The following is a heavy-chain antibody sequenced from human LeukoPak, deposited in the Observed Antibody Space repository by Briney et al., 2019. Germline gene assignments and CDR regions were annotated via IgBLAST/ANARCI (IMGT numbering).Heavy chain of an antibody. D-gene: IGHD3-22*01. CDR1: GFTFFSYT. J-gene: IGHJ3*02. V-gene: IGHV3-48*01. Sequence: GGSLRLSCAASGFTFFSYTMNWVRQAPGKGLEWVSYISSSSSTIYYADSVKGRFTISRDNAKNSLYLQMNSLRAEDTAVYYCARDHHRRLYDSQARDTFDIWGQGTMVTVSS. CDR2: ISSSSSTI. CDR3: ARDHHRRLYDSQARDTFDI.